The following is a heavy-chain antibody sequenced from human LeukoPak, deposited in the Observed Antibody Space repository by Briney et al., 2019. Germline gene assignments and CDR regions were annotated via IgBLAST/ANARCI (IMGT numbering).Heavy chain of an antibody. Sequence: SETLSLTCAVYGGSFSGYYWSWIRQPPGKGLEWIGEINHSGSTNYNPSLKSRVTISVDTSKNQFSLKLSSVTAADTAVYYCARGLGDIVVVPAAELYDYWGQGTLVTVSS. CDR1: GGSFSGYY. J-gene: IGHJ4*02. D-gene: IGHD2-2*01. CDR2: INHSGST. V-gene: IGHV4-34*01. CDR3: ARGLGDIVVVPAAELYDY.